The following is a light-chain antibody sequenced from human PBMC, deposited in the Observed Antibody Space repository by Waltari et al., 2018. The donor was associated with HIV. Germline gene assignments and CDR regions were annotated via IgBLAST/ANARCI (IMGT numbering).Light chain of an antibody. J-gene: IGKJ1*01. V-gene: IGKV3-11*01. CDR3: QQRSNGPT. CDR2: DAS. CDR1: QSISSY. Sequence: EILLTQSPATLSLSPGERATLSCRASQSISSYLAWYQQKRGQAPRLLIYDASNRATGIPARFSGSGSGTDFTLTISSLEPEDFAVYYCQQRSNGPTFGQGTKVEIK.